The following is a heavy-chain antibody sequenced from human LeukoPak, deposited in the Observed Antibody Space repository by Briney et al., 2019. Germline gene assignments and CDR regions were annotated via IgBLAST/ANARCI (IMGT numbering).Heavy chain of an antibody. CDR3: ARGEVVPAAKAAFDI. CDR2: ISSSSSYI. Sequence: KPGGSLRLSCAASGFTFSSYSMNWVRQAPGKGLEWVSSISSSSSYIYYADSVKGRFTISRDNAKNSLYLQMNSLRAEDTAVYYCARGEVVPAAKAAFDIWGQGTMVTVSS. CDR1: GFTFSSYS. J-gene: IGHJ3*02. D-gene: IGHD2-2*01. V-gene: IGHV3-21*01.